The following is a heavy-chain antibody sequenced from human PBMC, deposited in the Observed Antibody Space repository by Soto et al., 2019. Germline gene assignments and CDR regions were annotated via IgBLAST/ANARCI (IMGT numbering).Heavy chain of an antibody. CDR3: AKDGAYYGSGSYYTFLPYYYYYGMDV. CDR1: GFTFSSYG. D-gene: IGHD3-10*01. V-gene: IGHV3-30*18. J-gene: IGHJ6*02. CDR2: ISYDGSNK. Sequence: PGGSLRLSCAASGFTFSSYGMHWVRQAPGKGLEWVAVISYDGSNKYYADSVKGRFTISRDNSKNTLYLQMNSLRAEDTAVYYCAKDGAYYGSGSYYTFLPYYYYYGMDVWGQGTTVTVSS.